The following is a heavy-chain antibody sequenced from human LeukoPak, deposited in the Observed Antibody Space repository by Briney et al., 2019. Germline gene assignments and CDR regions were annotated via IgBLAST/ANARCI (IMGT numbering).Heavy chain of an antibody. CDR2: IYSGGST. V-gene: IGHV3-66*04. D-gene: IGHD2-15*01. J-gene: IGHJ4*02. CDR1: GFTVSSNY. Sequence: PGGSLRLSCAASGFTVSSNYMSWVRQAPGKGLEWVSVIYSGGSTYYADSVKGRFTISRDQSKNTLYLQMNSLRDEDMAMYYCARQIGFCSDGTCYFDDWGQGTLVTVSS. CDR3: ARQIGFCSDGTCYFDD.